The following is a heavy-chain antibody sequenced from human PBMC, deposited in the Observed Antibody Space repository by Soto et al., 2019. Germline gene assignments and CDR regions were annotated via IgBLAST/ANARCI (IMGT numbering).Heavy chain of an antibody. V-gene: IGHV3-23*01. CDR3: AKDLDNWNYGRTFDY. CDR1: GFTFSSYA. Sequence: EVQLLESGGGLVQPGGSLRLSCAASGFTFSSYAMSWVRQAPGKGLEWVSAISGSGGSTYSADSVKGRFTISRDNSKNTLYLQMNSLRAEDTAVYYCAKDLDNWNYGRTFDYWGQGTLVTVSS. D-gene: IGHD1-7*01. CDR2: ISGSGGST. J-gene: IGHJ4*02.